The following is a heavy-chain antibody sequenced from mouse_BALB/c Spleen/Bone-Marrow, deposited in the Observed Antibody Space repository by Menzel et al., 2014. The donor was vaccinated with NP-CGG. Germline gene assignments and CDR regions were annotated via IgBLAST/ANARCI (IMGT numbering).Heavy chain of an antibody. CDR1: GYTFTNYW. CDR2: IYPGGGYT. J-gene: IGHJ2*01. D-gene: IGHD4-1*01. CDR3: ARRGTGVDY. Sequence: VQLQQSGAELVRPGASVKISCKASGYTFTNYWLGWVKQRPGHGLEWIGDIYPGGGYTNYNEKFKGKAALTADTSSSTASMQLSGLTSEDSAVYFCARRGTGVDYWGQGTPLTVSS. V-gene: IGHV1-63*02.